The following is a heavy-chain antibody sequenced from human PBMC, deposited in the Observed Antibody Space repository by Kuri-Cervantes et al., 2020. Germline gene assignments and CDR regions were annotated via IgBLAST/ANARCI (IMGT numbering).Heavy chain of an antibody. CDR3: ARSGQGPSGAFDI. J-gene: IGHJ3*02. CDR2: IIPIFGTS. V-gene: IGHV1-69*13. CDR1: GGTFISYS. D-gene: IGHD6-25*01. Sequence: SVKVSCKASGGTFISYSIIWVRQAPGQGLEWMGGIIPIFGTSNYAQKFQGRVTITSNESTSTAYMELSKLRTEDTAVYYCARSGQGPSGAFDIWGQGTMVTVSS.